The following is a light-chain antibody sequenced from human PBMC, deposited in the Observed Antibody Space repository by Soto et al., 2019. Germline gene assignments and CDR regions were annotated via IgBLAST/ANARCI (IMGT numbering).Light chain of an antibody. V-gene: IGKV3-20*01. Sequence: EVVSTPSPGTLSLSPVERATLSCIASQTVRNNYLAWYQQKPGQAPRLLIYDASSRATGIPDRFSGGGSGTDFTLTISRLEPEDFAVYYCQKFSSYPLTCGGGTTGDIK. CDR3: QKFSSYPLT. CDR2: DAS. J-gene: IGKJ4*01. CDR1: QTVRNNY.